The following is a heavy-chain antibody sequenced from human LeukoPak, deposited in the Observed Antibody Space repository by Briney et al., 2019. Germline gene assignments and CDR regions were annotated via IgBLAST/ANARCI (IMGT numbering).Heavy chain of an antibody. V-gene: IGHV4-59*01. CDR1: GGSISSYY. CDR3: ARDLSVVVPAAMVY. CDR2: IYYSGST. J-gene: IGHJ4*02. Sequence: SETLSLTCTVSGGSISSYYWSWIRQPPGKGLEWIGYIYYSGSTNYNPSLKSRVTISVDTSKNQFSLKLSSVTAADTAVYYCARDLSVVVPAAMVYWGQGTLVTVSS. D-gene: IGHD2-2*01.